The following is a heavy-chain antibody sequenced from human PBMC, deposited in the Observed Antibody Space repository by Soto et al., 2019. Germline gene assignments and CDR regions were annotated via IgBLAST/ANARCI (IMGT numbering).Heavy chain of an antibody. J-gene: IGHJ4*02. D-gene: IGHD3-9*01. Sequence: QLQLQESGPGLVKPSETLSLTCSVSGDSINSDKYYWGWIRQPPGKGLEWIGSIYFRGNTYYNPSLQTRVTITLDKSTSQFSLKLISVTAADSAVYFCARLEGLATISYYFDFWGQGALVTVSS. CDR1: GDSINSDKYY. CDR2: IYFRGNT. CDR3: ARLEGLATISYYFDF. V-gene: IGHV4-39*01.